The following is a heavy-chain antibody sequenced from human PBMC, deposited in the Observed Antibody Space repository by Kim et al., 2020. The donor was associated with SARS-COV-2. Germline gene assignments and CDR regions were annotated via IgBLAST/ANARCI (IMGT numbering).Heavy chain of an antibody. V-gene: IGHV3-7*01. Sequence: GGSLRLSRAASGFTFSSYWMSWVRQAPGKGLEWVANIKQDGSEKYYVDSVKGRFTISRDNAKNSLYLQMNSLRAEDTAVYYCARGPPRAHKMTTESYWGQGTLVTVSS. J-gene: IGHJ4*02. CDR1: GFTFSSYW. D-gene: IGHD4-17*01. CDR3: ARGPPRAHKMTTESY. CDR2: IKQDGSEK.